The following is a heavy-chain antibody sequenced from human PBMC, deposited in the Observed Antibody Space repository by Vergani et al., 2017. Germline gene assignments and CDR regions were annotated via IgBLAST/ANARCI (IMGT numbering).Heavy chain of an antibody. CDR2: IRSKANSYAT. V-gene: IGHV3-73*01. D-gene: IGHD4-23*01. J-gene: IGHJ4*02. Sequence: EVQLVESGGGLVQPGGSLKLSCAASGFTFSGSAMHWVRQASGKGLEWVGRIRSKANSYATAYAASVKGRFTISRDDSKNTAYLQMSSLKTEDTAVYYCTSQTTVVTPRGFDYWGQGTLVTVSS. CDR1: GFTFSGSA. CDR3: TSQTTVVTPRGFDY.